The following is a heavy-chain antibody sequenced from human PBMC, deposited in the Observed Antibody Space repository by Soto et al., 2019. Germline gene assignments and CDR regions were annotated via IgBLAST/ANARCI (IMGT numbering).Heavy chain of an antibody. CDR1: GYTFASYD. Sequence: QVQLVQSGAEVKKPGASVKVSCKASGYTFASYDINWVRQATGLGLEWMGWMNPNSGNTGYAQKFQGRVTMTRNTSIRTADMELSSLRSEDTAVSYCARGVHPYYDFWSCYITDQYNWFDPWGQGTLVTVSS. J-gene: IGHJ5*02. CDR3: ARGVHPYYDFWSCYITDQYNWFDP. V-gene: IGHV1-8*01. CDR2: MNPNSGNT. D-gene: IGHD3-3*01.